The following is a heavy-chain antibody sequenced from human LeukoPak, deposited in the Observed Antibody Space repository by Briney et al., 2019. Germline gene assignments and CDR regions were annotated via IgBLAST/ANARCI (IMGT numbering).Heavy chain of an antibody. CDR1: GYSFTSYW. Sequence: GESLKISCKGSGYSFTSYWIGWVRQVPGKGLEWMGIIYPGDSDTRYSPSFQGQVTISADKSISTAYLQWSSLKASDAAMYYCARQKAVAASNAFDIWGQGTMVTVSS. CDR2: IYPGDSDT. J-gene: IGHJ3*02. D-gene: IGHD6-19*01. CDR3: ARQKAVAASNAFDI. V-gene: IGHV5-51*01.